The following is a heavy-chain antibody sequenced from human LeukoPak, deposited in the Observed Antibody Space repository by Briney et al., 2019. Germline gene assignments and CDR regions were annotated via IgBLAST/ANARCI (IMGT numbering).Heavy chain of an antibody. J-gene: IGHJ4*02. CDR1: GFTFSDYA. CDR2: ISSSSSYI. V-gene: IGHV3-21*01. Sequence: GGSLRLSCAASGFTFSDYAMNWVRQAPGKGLEWVSSISSSSSYIYYADSVKGRFTISRDNAKNSLYLQMNSLRAEDTAVYYCARDGKYCSGGSCYSTHFDYRGQGTLVTVSS. D-gene: IGHD2-15*01. CDR3: ARDGKYCSGGSCYSTHFDY.